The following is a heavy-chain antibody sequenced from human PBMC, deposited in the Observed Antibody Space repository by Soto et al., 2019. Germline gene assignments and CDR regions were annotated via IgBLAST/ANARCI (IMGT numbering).Heavy chain of an antibody. Sequence: GGSLRLSCTASGFTFGEHAMSWVRQAPGKGLEWVGLIRSEAYNEAIEYAASVRGRFTISKDESKSIAYLQMNSLRSEDTAVYYCSRGGIVATIGYAFDIWGQGTMVTVSS. D-gene: IGHD5-12*01. CDR3: SRGGIVATIGYAFDI. CDR2: IRSEAYNEAI. V-gene: IGHV3-49*04. CDR1: GFTFGEHA. J-gene: IGHJ3*02.